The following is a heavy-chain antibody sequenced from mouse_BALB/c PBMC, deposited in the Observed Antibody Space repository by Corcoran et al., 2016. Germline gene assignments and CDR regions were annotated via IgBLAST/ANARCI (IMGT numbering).Heavy chain of an antibody. CDR2: INTYTGEP. Sequence: QIQLVQSGPELKKPGETVQISCKASGYTFSNYGMNWVKKAPGKGLKWMGWINTYTGEPTYADDFKGRFAFSLETSASTAYLQINNLKNEDTATYFCAREPYAMDYWGQGTSVTVSS. J-gene: IGHJ4*01. V-gene: IGHV9-3-1*01. CDR3: AREPYAMDY. CDR1: GYTFSNYG.